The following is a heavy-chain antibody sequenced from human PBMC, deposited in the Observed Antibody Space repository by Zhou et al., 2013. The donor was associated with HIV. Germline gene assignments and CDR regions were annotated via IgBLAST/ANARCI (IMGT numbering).Heavy chain of an antibody. CDR3: ARGYSSSSWRRPYYYYYMDV. D-gene: IGHD6-6*01. CDR2: IIPILGIA. J-gene: IGHJ6*03. Sequence: QVQLVQSGAEVKKPGSSVKVSCKASGGTFSSYAISWVRQAPGQGLEWMGRIIPILGIANYAQKFQGRVTITADKSTSTAYMELSSLRSEDTAVYYCARGYSSSSWRRPYYYYYMDVWGKGTTVTVSS. CDR1: GGTFSSYA. V-gene: IGHV1-69*04.